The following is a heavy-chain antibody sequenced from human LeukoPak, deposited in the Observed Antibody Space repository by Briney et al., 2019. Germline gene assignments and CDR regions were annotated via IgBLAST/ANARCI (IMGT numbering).Heavy chain of an antibody. J-gene: IGHJ4*02. CDR2: ISYSGST. Sequence: SETLSLTCTASGGSISSDYWSWIRQPPGKGLEWIGYISYSGSTNYNPSLKSRVTISVDTSKNQLSLRLSTVTAADTAVYYCARQVERRSYFDYWGQGTLVTVSS. D-gene: IGHD1-1*01. V-gene: IGHV4-59*08. CDR1: GGSISSDY. CDR3: ARQVERRSYFDY.